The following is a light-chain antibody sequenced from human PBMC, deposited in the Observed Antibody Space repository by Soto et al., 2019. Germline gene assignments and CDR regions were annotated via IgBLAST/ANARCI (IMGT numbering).Light chain of an antibody. Sequence: DIVLAQSPGTLSLSPGERATLSCRASQPIIDNFLAWYQQKPGQSPRLLISGASIRAPGVPDRFSGSGSETEFTLTISRLEPEDFGFYYCQQYGSSPEISFGPGTKVDMK. CDR3: QQYGSSPEIS. CDR1: QPIIDNF. CDR2: GAS. V-gene: IGKV3-20*01. J-gene: IGKJ3*01.